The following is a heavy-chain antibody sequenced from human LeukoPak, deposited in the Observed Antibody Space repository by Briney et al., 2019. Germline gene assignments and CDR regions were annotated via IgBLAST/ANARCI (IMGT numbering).Heavy chain of an antibody. J-gene: IGHJ4*02. CDR3: ARFIAAPYYFDY. Sequence: GGSLRLSCAASGFTFSSYSMNWVRQAPGKGLEWVSFICSSRSYIYYADSVKGRFTISRHNAKNSLYLQMNSLRAEDTAVYYCARFIAAPYYFDYWGRGTLVTVSS. CDR1: GFTFSSYS. CDR2: ICSSRSYI. D-gene: IGHD6-13*01. V-gene: IGHV3-21*01.